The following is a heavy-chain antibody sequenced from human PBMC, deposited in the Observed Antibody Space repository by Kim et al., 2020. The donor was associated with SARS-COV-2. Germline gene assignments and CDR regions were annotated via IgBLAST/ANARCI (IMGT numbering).Heavy chain of an antibody. V-gene: IGHV4-39*07. D-gene: IGHD2-2*01. CDR2: IYYSGNT. CDR1: GGSISSSSYY. CDR3: VRVVRTASYYCASPSCLCYFDF. Sequence: SETLSLTCTVSGGSISSSSYYWGWIRQPPGKGLEWIGSIYYSGNTFYNPSLKSRVIISIDAYKNQFSLKLSSVTAADTAVYYCVRVVRTASYYCASPSCLCYFDFWRQGTLVTVSS. J-gene: IGHJ4*02.